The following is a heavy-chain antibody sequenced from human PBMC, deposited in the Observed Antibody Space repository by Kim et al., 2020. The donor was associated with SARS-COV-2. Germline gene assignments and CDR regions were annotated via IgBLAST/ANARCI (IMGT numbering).Heavy chain of an antibody. V-gene: IGHV3-23*01. CDR3: AKAPNYDILTGYYLIFDY. J-gene: IGHJ4*02. D-gene: IGHD3-9*01. Sequence: KDRFTSSRDNSKNTLYLQMNSLRAEDTAVYYCAKAPNYDILTGYYLIFDYWGQGTLVTVSS.